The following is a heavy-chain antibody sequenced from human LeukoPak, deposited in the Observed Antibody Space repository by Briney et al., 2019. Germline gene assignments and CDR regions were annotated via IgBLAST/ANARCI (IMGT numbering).Heavy chain of an antibody. V-gene: IGHV3-15*01. Sequence: GGSLRLSCAASGFTFSNAWMSWVRQAPGKGLEWVGRIKSKTDGGTTDYAAPVKGRFTISRDDSKNTLYLQMNSLKTEDTAVHYCTTGSRWFGELLYTSDYWGQGTLVTVSS. CDR3: TTGSRWFGELLYTSDY. CDR1: GFTFSNAW. J-gene: IGHJ4*02. D-gene: IGHD3-10*01. CDR2: IKSKTDGGTT.